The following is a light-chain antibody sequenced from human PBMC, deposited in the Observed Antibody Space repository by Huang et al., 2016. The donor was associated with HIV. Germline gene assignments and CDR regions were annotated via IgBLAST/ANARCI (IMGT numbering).Light chain of an antibody. V-gene: IGKV1-39*01. J-gene: IGKJ1*01. Sequence: DIQITQSPSSLAASVGDRVTITCRASQNIENYLSWYQQKPGQAPKRLIYAASNLQRGVPDRFSARGSDTHFILSINGLQPEDSATYFCQQGSTFGPGTKVQVK. CDR3: QQGST. CDR1: QNIENY. CDR2: AAS.